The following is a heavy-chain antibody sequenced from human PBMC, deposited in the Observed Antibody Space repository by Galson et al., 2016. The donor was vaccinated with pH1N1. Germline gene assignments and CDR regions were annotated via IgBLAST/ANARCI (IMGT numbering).Heavy chain of an antibody. V-gene: IGHV1-24*01. Sequence: SVKVSCKVFGYTLNELSMQWVRQAPGKAPEWMGGTDPDAGVTLFAQNFKGRLTMTEDPSTETAYMELSSLRSEDTAVYYCASGCYGGSCYWFFDIWGRGTLVTVSS. CDR3: ASGCYGGSCYWFFDI. J-gene: IGHJ2*01. D-gene: IGHD3-22*01. CDR2: TDPDAGVT. CDR1: GYTLNELS.